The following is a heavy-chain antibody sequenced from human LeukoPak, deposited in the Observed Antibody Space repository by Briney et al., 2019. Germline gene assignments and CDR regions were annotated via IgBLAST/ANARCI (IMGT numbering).Heavy chain of an antibody. CDR3: ARDRTAGGAFDI. Sequence: GGSLRLSCAASGFTVSSNYMSWVRQAPGKGLEGVSVIYAGGSTYYADSVKGRFTISRDNSKNTLYLQMNSLRAEDTAVYYCARDRTAGGAFDIWGQGTMVTVSS. D-gene: IGHD2-8*02. CDR1: GFTVSSNY. J-gene: IGHJ3*02. V-gene: IGHV3-53*01. CDR2: IYAGGST.